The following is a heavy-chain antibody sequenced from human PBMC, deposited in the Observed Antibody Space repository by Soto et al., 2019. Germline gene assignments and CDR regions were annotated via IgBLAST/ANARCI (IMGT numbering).Heavy chain of an antibody. CDR2: IYYSGST. Sequence: PSESLSLTCTVPVGSVSSSSYYWGWILQPPGKGLEWIGSIYYSGSTYYNPSLKSRVTISVDTSKNQFSLKLSSVTAADTAVYYCARQAYSSGWYYFDYWGQGTLVTVSS. D-gene: IGHD6-19*01. J-gene: IGHJ4*02. CDR1: VGSVSSSSYY. CDR3: ARQAYSSGWYYFDY. V-gene: IGHV4-39*01.